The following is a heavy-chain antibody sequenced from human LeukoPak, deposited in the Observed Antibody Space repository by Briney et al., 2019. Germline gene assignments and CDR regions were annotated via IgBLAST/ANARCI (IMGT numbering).Heavy chain of an antibody. CDR2: IYHTGGT. V-gene: IGHV4-59*01. CDR3: ARGASMAGIINFDF. CDR1: GFTFSSYA. Sequence: PGGSLRLSCAASGFTFSSYAMSWIRQPPGKGLEWIGYIYHTGGTSYNPSLKRRVTISLDTSKTQFSLRLSSVTTADTAVYYCARGASMAGIINFDFWGQGTLVTVSS. D-gene: IGHD5-24*01. J-gene: IGHJ4*02.